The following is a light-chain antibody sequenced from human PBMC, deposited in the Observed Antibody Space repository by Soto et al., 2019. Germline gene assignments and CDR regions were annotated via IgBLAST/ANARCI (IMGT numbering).Light chain of an antibody. CDR1: QSITSTS. V-gene: IGKV3D-20*01. CDR2: GAS. Sequence: EIVLTQSPATLSLSPGETVTLSCGASQSITSTSLDWYQHKPGLAXXLPVYGASRRATGIPDRFSGSGAGTDFTLTISRLEPQDFEAYACQHYGSLHPYNFGRGTKVDIK. J-gene: IGKJ2*01. CDR3: QHYGSLHPYN.